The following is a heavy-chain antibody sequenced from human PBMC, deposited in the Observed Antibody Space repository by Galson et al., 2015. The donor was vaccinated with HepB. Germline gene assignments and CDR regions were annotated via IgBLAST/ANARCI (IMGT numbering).Heavy chain of an antibody. V-gene: IGHV1-69*13. CDR1: GGTFSNYA. Sequence: SVKVSCKASGGTFSNYAISWVRQAPGQGLEWMGGIIPIFGTAKYAQKLRGRVTTIADESTSTVYMELSSLRSEDTAVYYCARDRIALEGPDAFDIWGQGTMVTVSS. CDR3: ARDRIALEGPDAFDI. D-gene: IGHD2-21*01. J-gene: IGHJ3*02. CDR2: IIPIFGTA.